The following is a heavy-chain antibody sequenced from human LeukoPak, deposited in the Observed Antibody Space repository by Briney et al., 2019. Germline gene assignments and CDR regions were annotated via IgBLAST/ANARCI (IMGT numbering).Heavy chain of an antibody. CDR3: ASRRSKGVAANVYYFDY. CDR2: IYYSGST. V-gene: IGHV4-59*12. CDR1: GGSISSYY. D-gene: IGHD2-15*01. J-gene: IGHJ4*02. Sequence: PSETLSLTCTVSGGSISSYYWSWIRQPPGKGLEWIGYIYYSGSTNYNPSLKSRVTISVDTSKNQFSLKLSSVTAADTAVYYCASRRSKGVAANVYYFDYWGQGTLVTVSS.